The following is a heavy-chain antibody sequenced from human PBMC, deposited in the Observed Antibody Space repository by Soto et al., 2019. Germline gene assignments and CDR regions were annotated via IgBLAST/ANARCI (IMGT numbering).Heavy chain of an antibody. D-gene: IGHD3-16*01. CDR1: GFTFKDYY. Sequence: GSLRLSCEGYGFTFKDYYMSWIRQAPGQGLEWIAFTTSGGRSTYYADSVRGRFTISRDDAKNSLYLQMNGLTVEDTAFYYCARDPGLPRGMDVWGQGTTVTVSS. J-gene: IGHJ6*02. CDR2: TTSGGRST. V-gene: IGHV3-11*01. CDR3: ARDPGLPRGMDV.